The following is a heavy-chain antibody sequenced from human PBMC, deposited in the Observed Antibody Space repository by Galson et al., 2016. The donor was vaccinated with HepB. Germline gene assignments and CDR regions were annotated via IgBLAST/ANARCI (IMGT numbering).Heavy chain of an antibody. CDR1: GGSINSVRYY. Sequence: SETLSLTCTVSGGSINSVRYYWGWIRQPPGKGLEWIGTIYSSGSTYYNPSLKSRITMSVDTSKNQFSLKLSSVTVADMAMYYCARHAKWLQVDSNFDYWGQGTQVAVS. CDR3: ARHAKWLQVDSNFDY. V-gene: IGHV4-39*01. D-gene: IGHD5-24*01. CDR2: IYSSGST. J-gene: IGHJ4*02.